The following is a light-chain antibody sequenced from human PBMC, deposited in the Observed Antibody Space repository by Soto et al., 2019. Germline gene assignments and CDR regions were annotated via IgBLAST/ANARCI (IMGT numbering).Light chain of an antibody. J-gene: IGKJ4*01. CDR1: QSVSNS. CDR2: KAS. CDR3: QQYVNYPVT. V-gene: IGKV1-5*03. Sequence: EIEMTQSPSTLSASVGERVTITCRASQSVSNSLAWYQQKPGKAPNLLIYKASSLETGVPARFSGSGSGTEFTLTISSLQPDDVATYYCQQYVNYPVTFGEGTKVEMK.